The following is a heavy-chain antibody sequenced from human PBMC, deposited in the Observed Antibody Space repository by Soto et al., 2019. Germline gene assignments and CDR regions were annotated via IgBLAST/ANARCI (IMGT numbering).Heavy chain of an antibody. D-gene: IGHD1-26*01. J-gene: IGHJ6*02. CDR1: GYTFTGYY. CDR3: ARGATFYYYYGMDV. Sequence: ASVKVSFKASGYTFTGYYMHWLRQAPGQGLEWMGWINPNSGGTNYAQKFQGWVTMTRDTSISTAYMELSRLRSDDTAVYYCARGATFYYYYGMDVWGQGTTVTVSS. CDR2: INPNSGGT. V-gene: IGHV1-2*04.